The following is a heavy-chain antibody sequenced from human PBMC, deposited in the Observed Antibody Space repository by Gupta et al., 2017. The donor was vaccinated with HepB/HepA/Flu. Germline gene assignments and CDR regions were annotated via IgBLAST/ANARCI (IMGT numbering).Heavy chain of an antibody. CDR2: ISGYNGNT. Sequence: QVQLVQSGPERKKPGASVKVSCKTSGYRFSSYGISWGRQAPRQGLEWLGWISGYNGNTHYAPKFQGRVTLTADTSTNTAYMEVVSLRSDDTATYFCWRDLLDDWGQGTLVTVSS. CDR3: WRDLLDD. V-gene: IGHV1-18*01. J-gene: IGHJ4*02. CDR1: GYRFSSYG.